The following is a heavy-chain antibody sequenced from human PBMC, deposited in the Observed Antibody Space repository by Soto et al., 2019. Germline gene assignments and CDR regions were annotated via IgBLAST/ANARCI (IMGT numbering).Heavy chain of an antibody. J-gene: IGHJ6*02. CDR2: IIPIFGTA. Sequence: VASVKVSCKASGGTFSSYAISWVRQAPGQGLEWMGGIIPIFGTANYAQKFQGRVTITADESTSTAYMELSSLRSEDTAVYYCARGPSSSSGFGYYYYGMDVWGQGTTVTVSS. CDR3: ARGPSSSSGFGYYYYGMDV. CDR1: GGTFSSYA. D-gene: IGHD6-6*01. V-gene: IGHV1-69*13.